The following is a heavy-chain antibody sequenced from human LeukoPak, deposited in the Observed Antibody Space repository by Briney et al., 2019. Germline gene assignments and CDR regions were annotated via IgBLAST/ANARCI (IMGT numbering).Heavy chain of an antibody. CDR2: INPNSDGT. CDR3: ASTVVTPYYYYYGMDV. Sequence: ASVKVSCKASGYTFTGYSMHWVRQAPGQGLERMGWINPNSDGTNYAQKFQGRVTMTRDTSISTAYMELSRLRSDDTAVYYCASTVVTPYYYYYGMDVWGQGTTVTVSS. J-gene: IGHJ6*02. CDR1: GYTFTGYS. D-gene: IGHD4-23*01. V-gene: IGHV1-2*02.